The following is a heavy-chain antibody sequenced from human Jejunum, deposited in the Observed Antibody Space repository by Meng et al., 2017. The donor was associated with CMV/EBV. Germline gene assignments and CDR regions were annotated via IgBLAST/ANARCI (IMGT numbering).Heavy chain of an antibody. CDR2: IYTGGST. D-gene: IGHD1-26*01. V-gene: IGHV3-53*01. CDR1: GFKVTSIY. CDR3: AKGEGRPHYYFDY. Sequence: SGFKVTSIYLSWVRQAPGKGLEWGSTIYTGGSTFYTDSVEGRFAISRDTSKNTLYLQMNSLRPEDTAIYYCAKGEGRPHYYFDYWGQGTLVTVSS. J-gene: IGHJ4*02.